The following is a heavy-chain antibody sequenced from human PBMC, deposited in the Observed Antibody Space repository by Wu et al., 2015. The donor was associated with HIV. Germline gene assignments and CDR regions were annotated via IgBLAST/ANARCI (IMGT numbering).Heavy chain of an antibody. D-gene: IGHD3-3*01. V-gene: IGHV1-69*12. CDR2: IIPIFGTA. Sequence: QVQLVQSGAEVKKPGSSVKVSCKASGGTFSSYAISWVRQAPGQGLEWMGGIIPIFGTANYAQKFQGRVTITADESTSTAYMELSSLRSEDTAVYYCASNLRGSIFGVVIMSSAFDIWGQGTMVTVSS. J-gene: IGHJ3*02. CDR3: ASNLRGSIFGVVIMSSAFDI. CDR1: GGTFSSYA.